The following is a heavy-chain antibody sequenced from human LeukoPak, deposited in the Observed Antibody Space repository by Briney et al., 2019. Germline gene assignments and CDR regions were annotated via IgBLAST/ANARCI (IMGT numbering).Heavy chain of an antibody. Sequence: GGSLRLSCAASGFTFSSYWMHWVRQAPGKGLVWVSRIKGDGNTNYADSVKGRFTISRDNAKNTVSLQMNSLRAEDTGVYYCARAPSEIGGYYPEYFRHWGLGTLVTVSS. D-gene: IGHD3-22*01. J-gene: IGHJ1*01. CDR3: ARAPSEIGGYYPEYFRH. V-gene: IGHV3-74*01. CDR2: IKGDGNT. CDR1: GFTFSSYW.